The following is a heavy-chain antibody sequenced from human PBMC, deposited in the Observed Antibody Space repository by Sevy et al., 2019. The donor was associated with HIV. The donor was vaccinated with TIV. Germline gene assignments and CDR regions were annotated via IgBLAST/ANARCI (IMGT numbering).Heavy chain of an antibody. V-gene: IGHV3-23*01. D-gene: IGHD3-3*01. CDR1: GFGLNGNA. CDR3: AKDILGWAFDY. J-gene: IGHJ4*01. CDR2: IHGGDDAT. Sequence: GGSLRLSCAASGFGLNGNAMSWVRQAPGKGLEWVAAIHGGDDATHYGDSVKGRFTISRDSFKIILYLQMDSLRVEDTAVYYCAKDILGWAFDYWGHGTLVTVSS.